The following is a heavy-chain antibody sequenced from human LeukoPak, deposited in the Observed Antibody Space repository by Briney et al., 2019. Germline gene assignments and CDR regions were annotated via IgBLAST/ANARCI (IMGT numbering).Heavy chain of an antibody. CDR3: ARSLGVVAATWYYYYMDV. CDR1: GGTFSSYA. D-gene: IGHD2-15*01. Sequence: SVKVSXKASGGTFSSYAISWVRQAPGQGLEWMGGVIPIFDTANYAQKFQGRVTITADESTSTAYMELSSLRSEDTAVYYCARSLGVVAATWYYYYMDVWGKGTTVTVSS. V-gene: IGHV1-69*01. J-gene: IGHJ6*03. CDR2: VIPIFDTA.